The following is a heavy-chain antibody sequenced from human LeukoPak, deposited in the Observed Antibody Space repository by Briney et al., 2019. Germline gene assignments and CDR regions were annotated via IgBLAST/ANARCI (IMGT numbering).Heavy chain of an antibody. J-gene: IGHJ6*03. CDR1: GFTFSSYW. CDR2: INSDGSST. CDR3: ASGRRFRVRDYYYMDV. Sequence: GGSLRLSCAASGFTFSSYWMHWVRQAPGKGLVWVSRINSDGSSTSYADSVKGRFTISRDNAKNTLYLQMNSLRAEDTAVYYCASGRRFRVRDYYYMDVWGKGTTVTVSS. V-gene: IGHV3-74*01. D-gene: IGHD3-3*01.